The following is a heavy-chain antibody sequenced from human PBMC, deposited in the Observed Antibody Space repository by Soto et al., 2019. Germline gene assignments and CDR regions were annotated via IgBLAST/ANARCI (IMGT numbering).Heavy chain of an antibody. Sequence: SETLSLTCTVSGGSISSYYWSWIRQPPGKGLEWIGYIYYSGSTNYNPSLKSRVTISVDTSKNQFSLKLSSVTAADTAVYYCARGIAAAGKSDAFDIWGQGTMVTVSS. V-gene: IGHV4-59*12. CDR3: ARGIAAAGKSDAFDI. CDR2: IYYSGST. D-gene: IGHD6-13*01. CDR1: GGSISSYY. J-gene: IGHJ3*02.